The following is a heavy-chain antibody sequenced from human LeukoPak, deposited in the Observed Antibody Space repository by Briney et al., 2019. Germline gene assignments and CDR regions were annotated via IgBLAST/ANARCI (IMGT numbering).Heavy chain of an antibody. CDR1: VESFSGYY. Sequence: SETLSLTCAVYVESFSGYYWSWIRQPPGKGLEWIGEVTHSGSTNYNPSLKSRVTISVDTSKNQFSLKLSSVTAADTAVYYCARLRAVEAFDIWGQGTMVTVSS. J-gene: IGHJ3*02. CDR2: VTHSGST. V-gene: IGHV4-34*01. D-gene: IGHD6-19*01. CDR3: ARLRAVEAFDI.